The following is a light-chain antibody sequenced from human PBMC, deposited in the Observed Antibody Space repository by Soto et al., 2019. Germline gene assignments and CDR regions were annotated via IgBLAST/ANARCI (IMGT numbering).Light chain of an antibody. CDR1: SSDVGAYNY. J-gene: IGLJ1*01. V-gene: IGLV2-14*01. Sequence: QSALAQPASVSGSPGQSITISCTGTSSDVGAYNYVSWYQQHPGKAPKLIICEVNNRPSGVSNRLSGSKSDNTASLTISGLQAEDEADYYCSSFTSSASYVFGTGTKVTVL. CDR3: SSFTSSASYV. CDR2: EVN.